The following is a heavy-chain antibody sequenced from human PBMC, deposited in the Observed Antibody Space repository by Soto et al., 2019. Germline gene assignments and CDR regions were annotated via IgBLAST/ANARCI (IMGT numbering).Heavy chain of an antibody. CDR2: MNASSGNT. D-gene: IGHD5-12*01. CDR1: GYTFTSYD. Sequence: QVQLVQSGAEVKKPGASVKVSCKASGYTFTSYDINWVRQATGQGLEWMGWMNASSGNTGYAQKFQGRVTMTRDTSTSTAYMELSSLRSEDTAVYYCARTLYDAHVDYWGQGTLVTVSS. J-gene: IGHJ4*02. V-gene: IGHV1-8*01. CDR3: ARTLYDAHVDY.